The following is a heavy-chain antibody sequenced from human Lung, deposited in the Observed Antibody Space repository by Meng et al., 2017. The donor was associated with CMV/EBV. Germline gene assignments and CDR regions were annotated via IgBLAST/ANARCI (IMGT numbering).Heavy chain of an antibody. Sequence: GXXLVXPTQTLTLTCTFSGFSLTTSELGVAWFRQPPGKALEWLALIYGNDDKRYTPSLKSRLHLTKDTSKNQVVLTVTNMDSVDAATYYCAHRDNYGWAAFHIXGQGXLVTVSS. CDR2: IYGNDDK. V-gene: IGHV2-5*01. CDR3: AHRDNYGWAAFHI. D-gene: IGHD3-10*01. J-gene: IGHJ3*02. CDR1: GFSLTTSELG.